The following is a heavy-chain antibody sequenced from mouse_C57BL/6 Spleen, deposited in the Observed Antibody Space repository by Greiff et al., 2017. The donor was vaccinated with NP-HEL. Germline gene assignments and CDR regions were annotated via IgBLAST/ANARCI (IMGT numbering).Heavy chain of an antibody. Sequence: QVQLQQSGPELVKPGASVKISCKASGYAFSSSWMNWVKQRPGKGLEWIGRIYPGDGDTNYNGKFKGKATLTADKSSSTAYMQLSSLTSEDSAVYFCARSPLGAQWFAYWGQGTLVTVSA. V-gene: IGHV1-82*01. CDR1: GYAFSSSW. CDR2: IYPGDGDT. CDR3: ARSPLGAQWFAY. J-gene: IGHJ3*01. D-gene: IGHD1-3*01.